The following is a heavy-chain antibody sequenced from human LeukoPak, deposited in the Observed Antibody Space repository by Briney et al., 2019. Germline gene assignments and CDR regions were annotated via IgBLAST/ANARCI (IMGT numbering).Heavy chain of an antibody. D-gene: IGHD2-8*01. V-gene: IGHV1-69*05. Sequence: VASVKVSCKTSGGTFSSYAISWVRQAPGQGLEWMGGIIPIFGTANYAQKFQGRVTITTDESTSTAYMELSSLRSGDTAVYYCARGDTIMAFDIWGQGTMVTVSS. J-gene: IGHJ3*02. CDR3: ARGDTIMAFDI. CDR1: GGTFSSYA. CDR2: IIPIFGTA.